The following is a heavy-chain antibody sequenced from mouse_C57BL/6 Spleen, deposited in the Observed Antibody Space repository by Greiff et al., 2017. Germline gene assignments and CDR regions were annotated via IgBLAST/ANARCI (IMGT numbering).Heavy chain of an antibody. CDR1: GFTFSSYA. CDR3: TRGGYYYGSRYFDV. V-gene: IGHV5-9-1*02. Sequence: EVQGVESGEGLVKPGGSLKLSCAASGFTFSSYAMSWVRQTPEKRLEWVAYISSGGDYIYYADTVKGRFTISRDNARNTLYLQMSSLKSEDTAMYYCTRGGYYYGSRYFDVWGTGTTVTVSS. CDR2: ISSGGDYI. D-gene: IGHD1-1*01. J-gene: IGHJ1*03.